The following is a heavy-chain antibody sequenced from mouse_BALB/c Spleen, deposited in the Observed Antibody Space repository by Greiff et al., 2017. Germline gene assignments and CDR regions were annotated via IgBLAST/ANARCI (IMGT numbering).Heavy chain of an antibody. J-gene: IGHJ4*01. D-gene: IGHD2-3*01. CDR2: ISSGGSYT. Sequence: EVQRVESGGDLVKPGGSLKLSCAASGFTFSSYGMSWVRQTPDKRLEWVATISSGGSYTYYPDSVKGRYTISRDNAKNTLYLQMSSLKSEDTAMYCCARRGDGYFYYYAMDCWGQGTSVTVSS. V-gene: IGHV5-6*01. CDR3: ARRGDGYFYYYAMDC. CDR1: GFTFSSYG.